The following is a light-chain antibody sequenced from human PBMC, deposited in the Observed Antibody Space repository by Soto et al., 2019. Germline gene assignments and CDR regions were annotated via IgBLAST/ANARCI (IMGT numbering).Light chain of an antibody. CDR3: CSDAGSSTFRVV. V-gene: IGLV2-23*03. CDR2: EGS. J-gene: IGLJ2*01. Sequence: QSALTQPASVSGSPGQSITISCTGTSSDVGSYNLVSWYQQHPGKAPKLMIYEGSKRPSGVSNRFSGSKSGNTASLTISGLQAEDEADYYCCSDAGSSTFRVVFGGGTKLTVL. CDR1: SSDVGSYNL.